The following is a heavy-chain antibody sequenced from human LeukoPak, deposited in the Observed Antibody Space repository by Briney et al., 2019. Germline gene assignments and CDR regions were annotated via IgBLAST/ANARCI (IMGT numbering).Heavy chain of an antibody. CDR2: IYCTGST. CDR3: ARSGGGGGGY. D-gene: IGHD2-15*01. CDR1: GGSISSYF. J-gene: IGHJ4*02. Sequence: SDTLSLTCTVSGGSISSYFWSWIRQPPGKGLEWIGCIYCTGSTSYNPSLKSRVTISVDTSKNQFSLKMSSVTAADTAVYYCARSGGGGGGYWGQGTLVTVSS. V-gene: IGHV4-59*07.